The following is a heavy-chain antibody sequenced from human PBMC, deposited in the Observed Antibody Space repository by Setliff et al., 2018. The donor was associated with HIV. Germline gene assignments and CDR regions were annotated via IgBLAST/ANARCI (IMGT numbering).Heavy chain of an antibody. CDR3: AKAALAPGRDLGVFDIWGQGTMVTVSSGKGELSQDYFYGMDV. D-gene: IGHD3-16*02. CDR2: MSHDGSDK. CDR1: GFTFNNYG. V-gene: IGHV3-30*18. J-gene: IGHJ6*02. Sequence: PGESLKISCAVSGFTFNNYGVHWVRQAPGKGPEWVAVMSHDGSDKYYADTVKGRFTISRDDFQSTLYLQMNSLRAEDTAVYYCAKAALAPGRDLGVFDIWGQGTMVTVSSGKGELSQDYFYGMDVWGQGTTVTAP.